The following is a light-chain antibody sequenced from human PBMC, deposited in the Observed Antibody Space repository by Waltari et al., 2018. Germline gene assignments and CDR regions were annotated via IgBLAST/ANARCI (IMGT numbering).Light chain of an antibody. V-gene: IGLV2-14*01. CDR3: SSYTSSSTVV. CDR2: EVR. J-gene: IGLJ2*01. Sequence: QSALTQPASVSGSPGQSITISCTGTSSDVGGYNYASWYQQHPGKAPKLMIYEVRNRPSGVSNRFSGSKSGNTASLTISGLQAEDEADYYCSSYTSSSTVVFGGGTKLTVL. CDR1: SSDVGGYNY.